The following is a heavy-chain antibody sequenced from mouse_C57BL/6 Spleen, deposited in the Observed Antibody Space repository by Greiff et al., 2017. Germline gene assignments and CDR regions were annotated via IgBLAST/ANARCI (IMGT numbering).Heavy chain of an antibody. CDR1: GYSFTGYY. CDR2: SNPSTGGT. Sequence: VQLQQSGPELVKPGASVKISCKASGYSFTGYYMNWVKQSPEKSLEWIGESNPSTGGTTYNQKFKAKATLTVDKSSSTAYMQLKSLTSEDSAVYYCARWDYYLDYWGQGTTLTVSS. J-gene: IGHJ2*01. CDR3: ARWDYYLDY. D-gene: IGHD4-1*01. V-gene: IGHV1-42*01.